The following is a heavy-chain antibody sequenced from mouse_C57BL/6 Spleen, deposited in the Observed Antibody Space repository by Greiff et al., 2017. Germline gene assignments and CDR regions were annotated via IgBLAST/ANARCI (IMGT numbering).Heavy chain of an antibody. J-gene: IGHJ3*01. D-gene: IGHD2-12*01. CDR2: IWTGGGT. Sequence: VQLVESGPGLVAPSQSLTITCTVSGFSLTSSAISWVRQPPGKGLEWLGVIWTGGGTNYNSALKSRLSISKDNAKSQVFLTMSSLHTDDTARYYCARVYNYEAPWFAYWGQGTLVTVSA. CDR1: GFSLTSSA. CDR3: ARVYNYEAPWFAY. V-gene: IGHV2-9-1*01.